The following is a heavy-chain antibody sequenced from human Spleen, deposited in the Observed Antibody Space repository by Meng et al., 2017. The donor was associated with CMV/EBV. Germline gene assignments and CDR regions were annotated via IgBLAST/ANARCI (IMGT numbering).Heavy chain of an antibody. D-gene: IGHD3-3*01. CDR3: ARGRHYDFWSGKHYYYYGMDV. Sequence: SETLSLTCAVSGGSISSSNWWSWVRQPPGKGLEWIGEIYYTGTTNYNPSLKSRVTISVDTSKNQFSLKLSSVTAADTAVYYCARGRHYDFWSGKHYYYYGMDVWGQGTTVTVSS. J-gene: IGHJ6*02. CDR2: IYYTGTT. V-gene: IGHV4-4*02. CDR1: GGSISSSNW.